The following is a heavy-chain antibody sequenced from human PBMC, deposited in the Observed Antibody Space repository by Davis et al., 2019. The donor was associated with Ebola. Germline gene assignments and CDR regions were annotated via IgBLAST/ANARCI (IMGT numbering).Heavy chain of an antibody. CDR1: GYTLTELS. CDR2: FDPEDGET. J-gene: IGHJ4*02. D-gene: IGHD2-2*02. CDR3: ATDLRRVVVVPAAITTGGFLDY. V-gene: IGHV1-24*01. Sequence: ASVKVSCKVSGYTLTELSMHWVRQAPGKGLEWMGGFDPEDGETIYAQKFQGRVTMTEDTSTDTAYMELSSLRSEDTAVYYCATDLRRVVVVPAAITTGGFLDYWGQGTLVTVSS.